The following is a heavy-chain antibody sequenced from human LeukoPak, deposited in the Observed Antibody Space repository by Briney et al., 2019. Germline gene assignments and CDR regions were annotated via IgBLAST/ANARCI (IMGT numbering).Heavy chain of an antibody. J-gene: IGHJ6*03. Sequence: ASVKVSCKASGYTFTGYYMHWVRQAPGQGFEWMGRINPNSGGTNYAQKFQGRVTMTRDTSISTAYMELSRLRSDDTAVDYCARWDGIAARPSLNYYYYYYMDVWGKGTTVTVSS. CDR2: INPNSGGT. D-gene: IGHD6-6*01. CDR1: GYTFTGYY. CDR3: ARWDGIAARPSLNYYYYYYMDV. V-gene: IGHV1-2*06.